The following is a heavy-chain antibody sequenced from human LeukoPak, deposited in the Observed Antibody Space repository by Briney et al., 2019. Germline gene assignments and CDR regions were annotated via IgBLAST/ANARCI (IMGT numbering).Heavy chain of an antibody. CDR2: VYMGGTT. D-gene: IGHD5-18*01. CDR3: ARGLLRDGYTYTYSFDY. Sequence: GRSLRLSCAASGFTFSSYGMHWVRQAPGKGLEWVSVVYMGGTTYYADSVKGRFTISRDSTKNTIYLQMNNLRAEDTAVYYCARGLLRDGYTYTYSFDYWGQGALVTVSS. CDR1: GFTFSSYG. J-gene: IGHJ4*02. V-gene: IGHV3-66*01.